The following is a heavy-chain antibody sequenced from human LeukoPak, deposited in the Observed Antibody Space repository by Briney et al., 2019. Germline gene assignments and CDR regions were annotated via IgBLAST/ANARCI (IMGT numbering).Heavy chain of an antibody. V-gene: IGHV4-59*01. CDR2: IYYSGST. CDR1: GGSISSYY. Sequence: SETLSLTCTVSGGSISSYYWSWIRQPPGKGLEWIGYIYYSGSTNYNPSLKSRVTISVDTSKNQFSLKLSSVTAADTAVYYCARRVRGVIPDAFDIWGQGTMVTVSS. CDR3: ARRVRGVIPDAFDI. J-gene: IGHJ3*02. D-gene: IGHD3-10*01.